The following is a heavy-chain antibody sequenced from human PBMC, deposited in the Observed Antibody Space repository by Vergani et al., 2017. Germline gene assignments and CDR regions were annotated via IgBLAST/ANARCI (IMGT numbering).Heavy chain of an antibody. J-gene: IGHJ4*02. CDR2: IYYSGST. D-gene: IGHD6-25*01. Sequence: QLQLQESGPGLVKPSETLSLTCTVSGGSISSSSYYWGWIRQTPGKGLEWIGSIYYSGSTYYNPSLKSRVTISVDTSKNQFSLKLSSVTAADTAVYYCAREESGYYFDYWGQGTLVTVSS. CDR3: AREESGYYFDY. CDR1: GGSISSSSYY. V-gene: IGHV4-39*07.